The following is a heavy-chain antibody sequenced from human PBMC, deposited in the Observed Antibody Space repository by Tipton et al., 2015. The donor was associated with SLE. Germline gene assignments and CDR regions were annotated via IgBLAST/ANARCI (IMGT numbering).Heavy chain of an antibody. D-gene: IGHD4-23*01. CDR3: AGDYGGPDCFDP. CDR2: ISSRGHT. CDR1: GDSISSNTSY. Sequence: TLSLTCSVFGDSISSNTSYWGWIRQPPGQGLEWIGTISSRGHTFYNPSFKSRGTISVDTSNDQFSLKLTSLTAADTAIYYCAGDYGGPDCFDPWGLGTLVTVSS. V-gene: IGHV4-39*07. J-gene: IGHJ5*02.